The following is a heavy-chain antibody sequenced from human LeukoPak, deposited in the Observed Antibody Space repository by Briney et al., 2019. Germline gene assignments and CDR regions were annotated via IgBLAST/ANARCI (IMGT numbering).Heavy chain of an antibody. D-gene: IGHD1-26*01. V-gene: IGHV4-39*01. Sequence: SETLSLTCTVSGGSISSSSYYWGWIRQPPGKGLEWIGSIYYSGSTYYNPSLKSRVTISVDTSKNQFSLELSSVTAADTAVYYCARQGPRGATTFFDYWGQGTLVTVSS. CDR1: GGSISSSSYY. CDR2: IYYSGST. J-gene: IGHJ4*02. CDR3: ARQGPRGATTFFDY.